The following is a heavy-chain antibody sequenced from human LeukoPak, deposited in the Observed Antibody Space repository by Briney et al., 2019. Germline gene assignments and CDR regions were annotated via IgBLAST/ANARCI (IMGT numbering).Heavy chain of an antibody. CDR3: ARGECSSTSCYKGFHDAFDI. CDR2: IYTSGST. J-gene: IGHJ3*02. Sequence: SETLSLTCTVSGGSISSYYWSWIRQPAGKGLEWIGRIYTSGSTNYNPSLKSRVTISVDTSKNQFSLKLSSVTAADTAVYYCARGECSSTSCYKGFHDAFDIWGQGTMVTVSS. D-gene: IGHD2-2*02. V-gene: IGHV4-4*07. CDR1: GGSISSYY.